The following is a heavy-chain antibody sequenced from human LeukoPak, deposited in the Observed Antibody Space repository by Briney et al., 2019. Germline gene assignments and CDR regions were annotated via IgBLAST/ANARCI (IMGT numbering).Heavy chain of an antibody. J-gene: IGHJ4*02. CDR1: GFAVSTNY. CDR2: IYSDGRT. CDR3: VKITSVTGGDC. Sequence: GGPLRLSCAASGFAVSTNYMSWVRQAPGKGLEWVSVIYSDGRTYYADSVKGRFTISRDNSKNTLYLQMSSLRAEDTAVYYCVKITSVTGGDCWGQGTRLTVSS. D-gene: IGHD1-1*01. V-gene: IGHV3-53*05.